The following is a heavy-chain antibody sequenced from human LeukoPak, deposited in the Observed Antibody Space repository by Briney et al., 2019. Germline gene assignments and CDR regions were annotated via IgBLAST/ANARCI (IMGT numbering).Heavy chain of an antibody. V-gene: IGHV3-48*03. CDR2: ISSSGSTI. CDR1: GFTFSSYE. CDR3: ARDLSKTGVLDY. J-gene: IGHJ4*02. Sequence: GGSLRRSCAASGFTFSSYEMNWVRQAPGKGLEWVSYISSSGSTIYYADSVKGRFTISRDNAKNSLYLQMNSLRAEDTAVYYCARDLSKTGVLDYWGQGTLVTVSS. D-gene: IGHD2/OR15-2a*01.